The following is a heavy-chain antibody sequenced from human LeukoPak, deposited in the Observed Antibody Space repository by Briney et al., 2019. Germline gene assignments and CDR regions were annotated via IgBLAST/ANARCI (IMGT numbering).Heavy chain of an antibody. Sequence: PSETLSLTCSGSGVSISSSSYYWGWIRQPPGKGLEWIGSIYYSGSTYYNPSLKSRVTISVDTSKNQFSLKLSSVTAADTAVYYSARLRIPRVWYFDLWGRGTLVTVSS. CDR2: IYYSGST. J-gene: IGHJ2*01. D-gene: IGHD2/OR15-2a*01. CDR1: GVSISSSSYY. CDR3: ARLRIPRVWYFDL. V-gene: IGHV4-39*01.